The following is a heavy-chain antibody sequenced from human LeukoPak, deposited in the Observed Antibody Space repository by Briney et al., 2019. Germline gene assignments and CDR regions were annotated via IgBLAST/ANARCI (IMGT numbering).Heavy chain of an antibody. CDR3: ARVKKLMPELEF. D-gene: IGHD2-2*01. Sequence: GASVKVSCKSSGYTFTDYYIHWVRQAAGQGLEWMGWINPNSGATKYAQKFQGRVSMTRDTSINTAYMDLTNLRSDDTAIFYCARVKKLMPELEFWGQGTLVTVSS. J-gene: IGHJ4*02. CDR1: GYTFTDYY. V-gene: IGHV1-2*02. CDR2: INPNSGAT.